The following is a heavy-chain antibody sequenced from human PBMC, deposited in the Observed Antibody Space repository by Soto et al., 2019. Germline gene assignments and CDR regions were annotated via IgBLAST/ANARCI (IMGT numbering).Heavy chain of an antibody. CDR1: GFTFSSYG. J-gene: IGHJ5*02. CDR3: AKERGGARYDFWSGYQTNWFDP. CDR2: ISYDGSNK. V-gene: IGHV3-30*18. Sequence: GGSLRLSCAASGFTFSSYGMHWVRQAPGKGLEWVAVISYDGSNKYYADSVKGRFTISRDNSKNTLYLQMNSLRAEDTAVYYCAKERGGARYDFWSGYQTNWFDPWGQGT. D-gene: IGHD3-3*01.